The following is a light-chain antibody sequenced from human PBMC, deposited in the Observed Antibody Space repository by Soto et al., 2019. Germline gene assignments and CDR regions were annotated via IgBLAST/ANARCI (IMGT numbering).Light chain of an antibody. CDR2: EVS. Sequence: QSALTQPASVSGSPGQSITISCTGTSSDVGYYNYVSWYQQHPGKVPKLMIYEVSNRPSGVSNRFSGSKSGNTASLTISGLQAEDESDYYCLSFTRSNTVVFGGGTQLTVL. J-gene: IGLJ2*01. V-gene: IGLV2-14*01. CDR1: SSDVGYYNY. CDR3: LSFTRSNTVV.